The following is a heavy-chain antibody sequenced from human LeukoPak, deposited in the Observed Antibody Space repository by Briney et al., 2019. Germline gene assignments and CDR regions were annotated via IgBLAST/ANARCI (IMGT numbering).Heavy chain of an antibody. CDR1: GFTFSSYW. CDR3: AVVSPDAFDI. J-gene: IGHJ3*02. CDR2: IYSGGST. Sequence: GGSLRLSCAASGFTFSSYWMHWVRQAPGKGLEWVSVIYSGGSTYYADSVKGRFTISRDNSKNTLYLQMNSLRAEDTAVYYCAVVSPDAFDIWGQGTMVTVSS. V-gene: IGHV3-66*01. D-gene: IGHD3-22*01.